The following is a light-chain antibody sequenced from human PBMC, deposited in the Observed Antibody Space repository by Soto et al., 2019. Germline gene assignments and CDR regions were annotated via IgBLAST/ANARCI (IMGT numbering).Light chain of an antibody. V-gene: IGKV3-15*01. CDR1: QSVSSD. CDR3: QQYNNWPPVT. J-gene: IGKJ4*01. CDR2: SAS. Sequence: EIVMTQSPATLSVSPGERATLSCRASQSVSSDLAWYQQRPGQAPRILIYSASTRAAGVPARFSGSGSGTEFTLTISSLQSEDFAVYYCQQYNNWPPVTFGGGTKVEI.